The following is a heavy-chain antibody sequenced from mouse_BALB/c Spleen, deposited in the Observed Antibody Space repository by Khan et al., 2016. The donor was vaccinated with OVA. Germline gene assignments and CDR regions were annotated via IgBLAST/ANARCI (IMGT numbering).Heavy chain of an antibody. CDR3: TRLAYYYDSEGFAY. V-gene: IGHV5-6*01. Sequence: EVKLVESGGDLVKPGGSLKLSCAASGFTFSTYGMSWVRQAPDKRLEWVATVSTGGSYTYYPDSVQGRFTISRDNAQNTLYLQMSGLRSEDTAMFYCTRLAYYYDSEGFAYWGQGTLVAVSA. D-gene: IGHD1-1*01. CDR2: VSTGGSYT. J-gene: IGHJ3*01. CDR1: GFTFSTYG.